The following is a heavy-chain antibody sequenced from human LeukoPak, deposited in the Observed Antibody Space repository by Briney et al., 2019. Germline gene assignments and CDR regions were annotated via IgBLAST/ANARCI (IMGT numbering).Heavy chain of an antibody. Sequence: PSETLSLTCTVSGGSISSYYWSWIRQPPGKGLEWIGYIYYSGSTNYNPSLKGRVTISVDTSKNQFSLKLSSVTAADTAVYYCARGLWFGELSPFDPWGQGTLVTVSS. V-gene: IGHV4-59*01. D-gene: IGHD3-10*01. CDR1: GGSISSYY. CDR3: ARGLWFGELSPFDP. J-gene: IGHJ5*02. CDR2: IYYSGST.